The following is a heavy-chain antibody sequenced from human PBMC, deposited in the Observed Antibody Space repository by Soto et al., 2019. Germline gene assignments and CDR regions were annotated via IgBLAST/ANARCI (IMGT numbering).Heavy chain of an antibody. CDR1: GLTLSRYW. J-gene: IGHJ4*02. Sequence: EVHLVESGGGLVQPGGSLRLPCAGSGLTLSRYWMHWVRQGPGKGLVWVSRINSDGGTTTYADSVKGRFTISRDNAKNTVDLQMNSLRAEDTAVYYCLAGETNYFDFWGQGTLVTVSS. CDR2: INSDGGTT. V-gene: IGHV3-74*01. CDR3: LAGETNYFDF. D-gene: IGHD3-10*01.